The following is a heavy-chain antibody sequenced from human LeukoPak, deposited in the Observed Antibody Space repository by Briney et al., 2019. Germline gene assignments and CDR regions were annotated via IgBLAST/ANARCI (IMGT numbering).Heavy chain of an antibody. Sequence: PGRSLRLSCAASGFTFSSYAMHWVRQAPGKGLEWVAVISYDGSNKYYADSVKGRFTISRDNSKNTLYLQMNSLRAEDTAVYCCARDPGTGRFGYSGYDYGDYFDYWGQGTLVTVSS. CDR3: ARDPGTGRFGYSGYDYGDYFDY. V-gene: IGHV3-30*04. J-gene: IGHJ4*02. D-gene: IGHD5-12*01. CDR1: GFTFSSYA. CDR2: ISYDGSNK.